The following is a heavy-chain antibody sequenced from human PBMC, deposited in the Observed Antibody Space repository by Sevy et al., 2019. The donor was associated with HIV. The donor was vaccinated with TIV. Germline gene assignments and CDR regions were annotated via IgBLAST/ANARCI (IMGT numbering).Heavy chain of an antibody. CDR3: ARDTMTTITTKAFDI. CDR1: GDTFSSYA. Sequence: ASVKVSCKASGDTFSSYAISWVRQAPGQGLEWMGGIIPIFGTANYAQKFQGRVTITADESTTTGYMELSSLRSEDTAVYYCARDTMTTITTKAFDIWGQGTMVTVS. V-gene: IGHV1-69*13. J-gene: IGHJ3*02. CDR2: IIPIFGTA. D-gene: IGHD4-4*01.